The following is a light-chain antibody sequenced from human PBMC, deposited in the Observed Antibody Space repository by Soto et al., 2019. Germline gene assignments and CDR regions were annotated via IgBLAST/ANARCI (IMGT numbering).Light chain of an antibody. CDR2: AAS. J-gene: IGKJ1*01. Sequence: EIQMTQSPYSLSAAAGVRLSITRRVSKSISSYLNWYQQKPGKAPQLLIYAASSLQSGVPSRFSGSGSGRDLKIGIGSRRQKDYACAFSKHRHTATPGTFGQGTKVDIK. CDR3: KHRHTATPGT. CDR1: KSISSY. V-gene: IGKV1-39*01.